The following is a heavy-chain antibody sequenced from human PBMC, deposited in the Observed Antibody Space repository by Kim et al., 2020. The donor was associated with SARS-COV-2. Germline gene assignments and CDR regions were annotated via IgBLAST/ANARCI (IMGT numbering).Heavy chain of an antibody. V-gene: IGHV3-30*01. J-gene: IGHJ3*02. D-gene: IGHD1-26*01. CDR3: ARAVVVGIVGATGADAFDI. Sequence: GRFTISRDNSKNTLYLQMNSLRAEDTAVYYCARAVVVGIVGATGADAFDIWGQGTMVTLSS.